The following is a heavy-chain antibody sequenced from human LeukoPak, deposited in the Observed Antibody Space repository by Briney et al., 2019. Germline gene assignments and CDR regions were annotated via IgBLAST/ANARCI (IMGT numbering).Heavy chain of an antibody. J-gene: IGHJ6*02. V-gene: IGHV4-34*01. Sequence: SETLSLTCAVYGGSFSGYYWSWIRQPPGKGLEWIGEINHSGSTNYNPSLKSRVTISVGTSKNQFSLKLSSVTAADTAVYYCARAGYYDFWSGYPTTSYGMDVWGQGTTVTVSS. CDR2: INHSGST. CDR1: GGSFSGYY. D-gene: IGHD3-3*01. CDR3: ARAGYYDFWSGYPTTSYGMDV.